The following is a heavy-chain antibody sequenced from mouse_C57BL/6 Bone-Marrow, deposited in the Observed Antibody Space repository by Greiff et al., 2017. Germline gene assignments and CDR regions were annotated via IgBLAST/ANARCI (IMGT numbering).Heavy chain of an antibody. Sequence: QVQLQQPGAELVKPGASVKMSCKASGYTFTSYWITWVKQRPGQGLEWIGDIYPGSGSTNYNEKFKSKATLTVEKSSSTAYMQLSSLTSDDSAVYYYARDIYYGYDDWFAYWGQGTLVTVSA. CDR1: GYTFTSYW. V-gene: IGHV1-55*01. J-gene: IGHJ3*01. D-gene: IGHD2-2*01. CDR3: ARDIYYGYDDWFAY. CDR2: IYPGSGST.